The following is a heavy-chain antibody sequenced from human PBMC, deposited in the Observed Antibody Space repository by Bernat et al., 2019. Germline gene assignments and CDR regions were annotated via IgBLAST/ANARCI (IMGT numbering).Heavy chain of an antibody. CDR3: AREGGSGYSFDY. CDR2: ISYDGSNK. D-gene: IGHD6-19*01. CDR1: GFTFSSYA. Sequence: QVQLVESGGGVVQPGRSLRLSCAASGFTFSSYAMHWVRQAPGKGLEWVAVISYDGSNKYYADSVKGRFAISRDNAKNSLYLQMNSLRAEDTAVYYWAREGGSGYSFDYWGQGALVTVSS. J-gene: IGHJ4*02. V-gene: IGHV3-30*09.